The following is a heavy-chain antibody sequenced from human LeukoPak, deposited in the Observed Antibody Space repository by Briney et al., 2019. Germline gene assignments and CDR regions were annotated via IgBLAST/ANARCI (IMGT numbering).Heavy chain of an antibody. CDR2: IDPSGGST. J-gene: IGHJ5*02. Sequence: ASVKVSCKASGYTFTNYDINWVRQAAGQGLEWMGVIDPSGGSTSYAQRFQDRVTMTSDTSTSTVYMELSSLRSEDTAVYYCARGDGDSDSNGVLMGWFDPWGQGTLVTVSS. CDR3: ARGDGDSDSNGVLMGWFDP. CDR1: GYTFTNYD. D-gene: IGHD3-22*01. V-gene: IGHV1-46*01.